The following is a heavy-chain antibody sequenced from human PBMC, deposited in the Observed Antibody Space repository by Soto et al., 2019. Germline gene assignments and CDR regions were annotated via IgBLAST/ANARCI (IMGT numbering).Heavy chain of an antibody. CDR2: TRSQGHNYIT. CDR1: GFTLSDHF. D-gene: IGHD3-10*01. Sequence: PGGSLRLSCVASGFTLSDHFLDWVRQAPGKGLEWVGRTRSQGHNYITEYAASVRGRFSISRDDSKNSVSLQMNSLKIEDTAVYFCARGGGGWKYQPGTFDAWGQGTPVTVSS. V-gene: IGHV3-72*01. J-gene: IGHJ4*02. CDR3: ARGGGGWKYQPGTFDA.